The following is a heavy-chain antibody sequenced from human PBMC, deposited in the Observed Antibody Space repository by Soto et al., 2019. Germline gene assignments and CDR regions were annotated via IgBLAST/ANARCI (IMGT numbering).Heavy chain of an antibody. CDR1: GYSFISYW. CDR3: ARSDTIFGVAHYYYGMDV. V-gene: IGHV5-51*01. D-gene: IGHD3-3*01. J-gene: IGHJ6*02. CDR2: IYPSDSET. Sequence: PGESLKISCKGSGYSFISYWIGWVRQMPGKGLEWMGIIYPSDSETRYSPSFQGQVTISADKSISTAYLQWSSLKASDTAMYYCARSDTIFGVAHYYYGMDVWGQGTTVTVSS.